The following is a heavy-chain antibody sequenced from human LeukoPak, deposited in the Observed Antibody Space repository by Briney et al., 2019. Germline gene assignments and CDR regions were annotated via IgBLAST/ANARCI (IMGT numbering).Heavy chain of an antibody. CDR3: ATLRAVVAFDDFDI. CDR2: ISPDGSSA. Sequence: GGSLRLSCAASGFTFSRYWMHWVRQAPGKGLVWVSRISPDGSSAHSVDSVNGRFTISRDNAKNTLYLQMNSLRAEDTAVYYCATLRAVVAFDDFDIWGQGTMVTVSS. D-gene: IGHD3-22*01. V-gene: IGHV3-74*01. J-gene: IGHJ3*02. CDR1: GFTFSRYW.